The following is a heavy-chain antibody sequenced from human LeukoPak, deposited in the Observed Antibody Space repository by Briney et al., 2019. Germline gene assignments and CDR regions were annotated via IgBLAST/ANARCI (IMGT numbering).Heavy chain of an antibody. V-gene: IGHV3-7*01. CDR3: ARARGIQLWSGDYYYYYGMDV. CDR2: IKQDGSEK. Sequence: GGSLRLSCAASGFTFSSYWMSWVRQAPGKGLEWVANIKQDGSEKYYVDSVKGRFTISRDNAKNSLYLQMNSLRAEDTAVYYCARARGIQLWSGDYYYYYGMDVWGQGTTDTVSS. D-gene: IGHD5-18*01. CDR1: GFTFSSYW. J-gene: IGHJ6*02.